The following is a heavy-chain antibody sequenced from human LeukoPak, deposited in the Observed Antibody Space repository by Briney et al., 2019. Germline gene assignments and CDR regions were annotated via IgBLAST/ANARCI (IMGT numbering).Heavy chain of an antibody. V-gene: IGHV1-2*06. CDR3: ARARYCYTTSCPLDY. CDR1: GYIFTDYY. CDR2: INPNSGGT. Sequence: ASVTVSCKAPGYIFTDYYIHWVRQAPGQGHEWMGRINPNSGGTNFAQKFQARVTMTSDTSISTAYMEVSGLESDDTAVYYCARARYCYTTSCPLDYWGQGTLVTVSS. J-gene: IGHJ4*02. D-gene: IGHD2-2*01.